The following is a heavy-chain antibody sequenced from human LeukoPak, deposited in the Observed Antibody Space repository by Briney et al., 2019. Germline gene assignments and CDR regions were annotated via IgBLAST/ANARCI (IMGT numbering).Heavy chain of an antibody. CDR2: INPSGGST. CDR3: ATELRWKDH. V-gene: IGHV1-46*01. J-gene: IGHJ4*02. CDR1: GYTFTSYY. Sequence: ASVKVSCKASGYTFTSYYMHWVRQAPGQGLEWMGIINPSGGSTSYAQKFQGRVTISRDTSASTAYMELSSLTSEDTAVYYCATELRWKDHWGQGTLVTVSS. D-gene: IGHD4-23*01.